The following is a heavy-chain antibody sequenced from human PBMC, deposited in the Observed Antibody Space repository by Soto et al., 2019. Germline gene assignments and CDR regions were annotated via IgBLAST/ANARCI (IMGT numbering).Heavy chain of an antibody. D-gene: IGHD2-2*01. V-gene: IGHV3-30-3*01. CDR3: ARDRGSKRYYYYGMDV. J-gene: IGHJ6*02. Sequence: GGSLRLSCAASGFTFSSYAMHWVRQAPGKGLEWVAVISYDGSNKYYADSVKGRFTISRDNSKNTLYLQMNSLRAEDTAVYYCARDRGSKRYYYYGMDVWGQGTTVTVSS. CDR2: ISYDGSNK. CDR1: GFTFSSYA.